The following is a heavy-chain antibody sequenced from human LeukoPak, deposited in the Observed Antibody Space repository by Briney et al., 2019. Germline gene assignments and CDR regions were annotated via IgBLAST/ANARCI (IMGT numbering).Heavy chain of an antibody. D-gene: IGHD6-19*01. J-gene: IGHJ4*02. CDR3: ARTSSGWYFFDY. CDR2: ISSSSSYI. Sequence: GGSLRLSCAASAFTFSSYSMNWVRQAPGKGLEWVSSISSSSSYIYYADSVKGRFTISRDNAKNSLYLQMNSLRAEDTAVYYCARTSSGWYFFDYWGQGTLVTVSS. V-gene: IGHV3-21*01. CDR1: AFTFSSYS.